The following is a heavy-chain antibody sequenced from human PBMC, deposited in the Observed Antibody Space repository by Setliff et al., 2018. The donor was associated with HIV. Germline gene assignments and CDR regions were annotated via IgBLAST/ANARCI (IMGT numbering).Heavy chain of an antibody. V-gene: IGHV4-38-2*02. Sequence: SETLSLTCTVSGYSISSDYYWGWIRQPPGKGLEWIATIPHNGGTYYNPDPSLTGRVTISVDTSKNQFSLKLAFVTAADTAVYYCARYSTLTTNFDYWGQGTLVTVSS. CDR3: ARYSTLTTNFDY. CDR1: GYSISSDYY. D-gene: IGHD4-17*01. J-gene: IGHJ4*02. CDR2: IPHNGGT.